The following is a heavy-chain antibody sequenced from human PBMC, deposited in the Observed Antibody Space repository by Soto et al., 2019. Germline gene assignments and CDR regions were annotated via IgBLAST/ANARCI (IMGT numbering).Heavy chain of an antibody. CDR1: GDSISNNNW. CDR3: ARAGRAVDFDY. Sequence: QVQLQESGPGLVKPSGTLSLTCVVSGDSISNNNWWSWVRQPPGKGLEWIGEIHHSGSTNYNPSLKXQXPXSXXKSKNEFSLKVSSVTAADTAVYYCARAGRAVDFDYWGQGALVTVSS. CDR2: IHHSGST. J-gene: IGHJ4*02. V-gene: IGHV4-4*02. D-gene: IGHD6-19*01.